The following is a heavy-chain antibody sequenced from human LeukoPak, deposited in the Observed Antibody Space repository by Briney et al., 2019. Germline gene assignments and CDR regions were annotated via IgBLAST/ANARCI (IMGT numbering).Heavy chain of an antibody. V-gene: IGHV4-34*01. D-gene: IGHD6-13*01. CDR3: AGRPGYSSSWYYYYYYMDV. CDR1: GGSFSGYY. J-gene: IGHJ6*03. CDR2: INHSGST. Sequence: SETLSLTCAVYGGSFSGYYWSWIRQPPGKGLEWIGEINHSGSTNYNPSLKSRVTISVDTSKNQFSLKLSSVTAADTAVYYCAGRPGYSSSWYYYYYYMDVWGKGTTVTVSS.